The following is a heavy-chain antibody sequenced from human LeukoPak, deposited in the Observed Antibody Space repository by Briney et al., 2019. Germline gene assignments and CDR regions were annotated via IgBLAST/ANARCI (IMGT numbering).Heavy chain of an antibody. CDR1: GGSISSDY. D-gene: IGHD3-10*01. J-gene: IGHJ6*04. CDR2: IYYSGST. CDR3: ARLARLTLIRGVTAYHSLDV. Sequence: PSETLSLTCTVSGGSISSDYYNWIRQPPGKGLEWIGYIYYSGSTNYNPSLKSRLTISLDTSKNQFSLKLSSVTAADTAVYYCARLARLTLIRGVTAYHSLDVWGKGTKVTVSS. V-gene: IGHV4-59*01.